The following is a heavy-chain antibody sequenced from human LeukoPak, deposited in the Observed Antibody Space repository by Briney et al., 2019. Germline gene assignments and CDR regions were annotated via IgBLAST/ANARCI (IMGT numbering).Heavy chain of an antibody. Sequence: GRSLRLSCAASGFTFSTYGIHWVRQAPGKGLEWVAVISYDGTNKYYADSVKGRFTISRDNAKNSLYLQMNSLRAEDTAVYYCARFLEWLSPIFDYWGQGTLVTVSS. J-gene: IGHJ4*02. V-gene: IGHV3-30*03. CDR1: GFTFSTYG. CDR3: ARFLEWLSPIFDY. D-gene: IGHD3-3*01. CDR2: ISYDGTNK.